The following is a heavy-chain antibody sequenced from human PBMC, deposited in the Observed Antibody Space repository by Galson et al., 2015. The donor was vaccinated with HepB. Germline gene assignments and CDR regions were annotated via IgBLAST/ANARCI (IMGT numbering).Heavy chain of an antibody. CDR3: ARGGEYSSSWSSLDY. D-gene: IGHD6-13*01. Sequence: TCTVSGGSLSSGGYYWGWIRQHPGKGLEWIGYLYYSGSTYYNPSLKSRVTISVDTSKNQFSLKLSSVTAADTAVYYCARGGEYSSSWSSLDYWGQGTLVTVSS. CDR1: GGSLSSGGYY. J-gene: IGHJ4*02. CDR2: LYYSGST. V-gene: IGHV4-31*03.